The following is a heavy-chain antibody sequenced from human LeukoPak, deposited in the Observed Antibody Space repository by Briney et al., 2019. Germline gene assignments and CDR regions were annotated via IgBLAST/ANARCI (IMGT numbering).Heavy chain of an antibody. V-gene: IGHV5-51*01. D-gene: IGHD6-19*01. Sequence: GESLKISCKGSGYSFTIYWIGWVRQVPGKGLECMGSIYPGDSDTRYSPSFQGQVTISSDKSISTAYLHWSSLKASDTAMYYCARHDGSGSIHLPFDIWGQGTMVTVSS. CDR2: IYPGDSDT. CDR3: ARHDGSGSIHLPFDI. CDR1: GYSFTIYW. J-gene: IGHJ3*02.